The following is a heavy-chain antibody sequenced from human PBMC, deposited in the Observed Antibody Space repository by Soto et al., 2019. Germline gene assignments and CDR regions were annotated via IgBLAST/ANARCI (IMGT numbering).Heavy chain of an antibody. CDR2: IHHSGST. Sequence: SETLSLTCAVYGGSFSGDYWSWVRQPPGKGLEWIGEIHHSGSTNYKPSLKSRVTISIDTSKNQFSLTLSSVTAADTAVYYCARGLGCSSISCFAEEYYYMDVWGKGTTVTVSS. D-gene: IGHD2-2*01. CDR1: GGSFSGDY. V-gene: IGHV4-34*01. CDR3: ARGLGCSSISCFAEEYYYMDV. J-gene: IGHJ6*03.